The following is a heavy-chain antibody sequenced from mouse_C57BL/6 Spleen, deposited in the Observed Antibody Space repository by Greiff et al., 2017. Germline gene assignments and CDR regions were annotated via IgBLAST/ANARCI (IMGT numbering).Heavy chain of an antibody. Sequence: EVKLVESGGGLVKPGGSLKLSCAASGFTFSSYAMSWVRQTPEKRLEWVATISDGGSYTYYPDNVKGRFTISRDNAKNSLYLHMSHLKSEDTAMYYCARKEYGNSYWGFDYWGQGTTLTVSS. V-gene: IGHV5-4*03. CDR3: ARKEYGNSYWGFDY. CDR1: GFTFSSYA. CDR2: ISDGGSYT. D-gene: IGHD1-1*01. J-gene: IGHJ2*01.